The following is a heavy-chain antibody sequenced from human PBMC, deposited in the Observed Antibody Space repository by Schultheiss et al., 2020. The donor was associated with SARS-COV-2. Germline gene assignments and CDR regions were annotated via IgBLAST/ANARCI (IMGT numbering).Heavy chain of an antibody. V-gene: IGHV1-69*05. CDR3: ATISRWLVWGDDAFDI. Sequence: SVKVSCKASGGTFSSYAISWVRQAPGQGLEWMGGIIPIFGTANYAQKFQERVTITRDMSTSTAYMELSSLRSEDTAVYYCATISRWLVWGDDAFDIWGQGTMVTVSS. CDR1: GGTFSSYA. CDR2: IIPIFGTA. J-gene: IGHJ3*02. D-gene: IGHD3-10*01.